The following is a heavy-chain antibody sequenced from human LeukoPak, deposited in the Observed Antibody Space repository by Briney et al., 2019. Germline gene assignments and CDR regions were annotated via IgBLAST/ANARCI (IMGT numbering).Heavy chain of an antibody. CDR1: GYTFTSYA. CDR3: ARDSSSWVMDWFDP. J-gene: IGHJ5*02. Sequence: ASVKVSCKASGYTFTSYAMNWVRQAPGQGLEWMGWINTNTGNPTYAQGFTGRFVFSLDTSVSTAYLQISSLKAEDTAVYYCARDSSSWVMDWFDPWGQGTLVTVSS. CDR2: INTNTGNP. V-gene: IGHV7-4-1*02. D-gene: IGHD6-13*01.